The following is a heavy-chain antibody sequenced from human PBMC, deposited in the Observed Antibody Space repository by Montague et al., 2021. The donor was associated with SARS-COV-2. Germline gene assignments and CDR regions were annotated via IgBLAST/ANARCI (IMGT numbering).Heavy chain of an antibody. CDR3: SRDGDSSYYDSLTGFYQYFEY. Sequence: SLRLSCAASGFTFSNYEMHWVRQAPGKGLEWLSYISTSGSLIYYADSVKGRSTISRDNAKNALYLQLDSLTAADTAVYYWSRDGDSSYYDSLTGFYQYFEYRGQGTLVTVSS. J-gene: IGHJ4*02. CDR2: ISTSGSLI. V-gene: IGHV3-48*03. CDR1: GFTFSNYE. D-gene: IGHD3-9*01.